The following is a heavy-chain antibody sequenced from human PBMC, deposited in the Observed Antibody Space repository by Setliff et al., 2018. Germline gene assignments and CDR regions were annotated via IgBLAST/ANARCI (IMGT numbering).Heavy chain of an antibody. Sequence: LSLTCAVYGGSFSGYYWSWIRQPPGKGLEWIGEINHSGSTNYNPSLKSRVTISVDTSKNQFPLKLSSVAAADTAVYYCARGGYSYGHHYYYYMDVWGKGTTVTVSS. V-gene: IGHV4-34*01. D-gene: IGHD5-18*01. CDR1: GGSFSGYY. CDR2: INHSGST. J-gene: IGHJ6*03. CDR3: ARGGYSYGHHYYYYMDV.